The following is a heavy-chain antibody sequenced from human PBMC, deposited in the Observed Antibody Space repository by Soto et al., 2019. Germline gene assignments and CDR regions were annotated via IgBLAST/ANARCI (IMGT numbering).Heavy chain of an antibody. V-gene: IGHV1-2*02. CDR1: GYTFTAYY. CDR3: ARGGGRGYNELDP. Sequence: GASVKVSCKASGYTFTAYYMHWVRQAPGQGLEWMGWINPNSGGTYHAQNFQGRVTMTRDTSTTTAYMELASPRSDDTAVYYCARGGGRGYNELDPWGHGTLVTVSS. D-gene: IGHD5-12*01. CDR2: INPNSGGT. J-gene: IGHJ5*02.